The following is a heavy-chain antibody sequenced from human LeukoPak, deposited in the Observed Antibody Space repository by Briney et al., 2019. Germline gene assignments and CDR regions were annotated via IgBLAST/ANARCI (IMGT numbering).Heavy chain of an antibody. V-gene: IGHV3-23*01. J-gene: IGHJ4*02. Sequence: QPGRSLRLSCAASGFTFSSYAMSWVRQAPGKGLEWVAAISGSGGSTYYADSVKGRFTISRDNSKNTLYLQMKSLRAEDTAVYYCATSRQWLVRYFDYWGQGTLATVSS. D-gene: IGHD6-19*01. CDR2: ISGSGGST. CDR3: ATSRQWLVRYFDY. CDR1: GFTFSSYA.